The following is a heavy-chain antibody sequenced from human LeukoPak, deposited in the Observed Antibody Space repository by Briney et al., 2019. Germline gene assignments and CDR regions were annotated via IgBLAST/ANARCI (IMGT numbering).Heavy chain of an antibody. J-gene: IGHJ4*02. D-gene: IGHD1-14*01. V-gene: IGHV3-74*01. CDR1: GFTLSSYW. Sequence: GGSLRLSCAASGFTLSSYWMHWVRQAPGQGLVWVSRIDFDGSGTNYADSVKGRFTISRDNAKNTLDLQMNSLRGEDTAIYYCARGGPGSRYYDYWGPGILVTVSS. CDR2: IDFDGSGT. CDR3: ARGGPGSRYYDY.